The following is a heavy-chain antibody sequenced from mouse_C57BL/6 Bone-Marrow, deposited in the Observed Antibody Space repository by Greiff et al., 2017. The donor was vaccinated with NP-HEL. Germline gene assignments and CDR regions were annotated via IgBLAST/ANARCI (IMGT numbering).Heavy chain of an antibody. V-gene: IGHV1-54*01. CDR1: GYAFTNYL. CDR2: INPGSGGT. D-gene: IGHD2-3*01. CDR3: ARRDGPAWFAY. Sequence: QVQLKQSGAELVRPGTSVKVSCKASGYAFTNYLIEWVKQRPGQGLEWIGVINPGSGGTNYNEKFKGKATLTADKSSSTAYMQLSSLTSEDSAVYFCARRDGPAWFAYWGQGTQVTVSA. J-gene: IGHJ3*01.